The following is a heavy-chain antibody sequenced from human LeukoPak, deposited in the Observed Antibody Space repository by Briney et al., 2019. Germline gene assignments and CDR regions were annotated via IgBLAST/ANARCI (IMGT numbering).Heavy chain of an antibody. V-gene: IGHV3-23*01. Sequence: TGGSLRLSCAASGFTFSSYAMSWLRQAPGKGLEWVSAISGSGGSTYYADSVKGRFTISRDNSKNTLYLQMNSLRAEDTAVYYCANDPRYGDQGGYWGQGTLVTVSS. CDR1: GFTFSSYA. CDR2: ISGSGGST. J-gene: IGHJ4*02. CDR3: ANDPRYGDQGGY. D-gene: IGHD4-17*01.